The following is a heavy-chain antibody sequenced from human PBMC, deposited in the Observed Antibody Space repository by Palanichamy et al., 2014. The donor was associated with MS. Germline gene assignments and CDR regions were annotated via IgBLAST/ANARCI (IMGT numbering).Heavy chain of an antibody. CDR2: IYSGGST. J-gene: IGHJ4*02. CDR1: GFTVSSTY. CDR3: ARGLNYYDSSGYYWI. V-gene: IGHV3-53*01. D-gene: IGHD3-22*01. Sequence: EVQVVESGGGLIQPGGSLRLSCAASGFTVSSTYMSWVRQAPGKGLEWVSIIYSGGSTKYADSVKGRFTISRDNSKNTLYLQMNYLRVEDTAVYYCARGLNYYDSSGYYWIWGQGTLVTVSS.